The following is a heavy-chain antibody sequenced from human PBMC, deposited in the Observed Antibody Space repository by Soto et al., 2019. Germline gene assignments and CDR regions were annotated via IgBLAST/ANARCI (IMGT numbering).Heavy chain of an antibody. CDR2: IRANDESI. CDR3: ARETLRDAIDI. V-gene: IGHV3-48*03. Sequence: GGYLRLSCVASGFDFRCYEMNWVRQAPGKGLEWVSNIRANDESIYYADSVKGRVSVSRDNAKNSLFLEMNSLRVDDTAVYYCARETLRDAIDIWGQGTMVTVSS. CDR1: GFDFRCYE. J-gene: IGHJ3*02.